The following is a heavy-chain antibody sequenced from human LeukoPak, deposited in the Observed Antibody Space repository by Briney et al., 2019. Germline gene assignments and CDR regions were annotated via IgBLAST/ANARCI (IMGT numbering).Heavy chain of an antibody. D-gene: IGHD2-2*01. J-gene: IGHJ4*02. CDR2: INPSGGRT. V-gene: IGHV1-46*01. CDR1: GYIFTNYF. Sequence: ASVKVSCKASGYIFTNYFMHWVRQAPGQGLEWMGVINPSGGRTTYAQKFQGRVTLTRDTSTSTVYMELSSLRSEDTAVYYCARVSLCSSTSCPFDYWGQGTLVTVSS. CDR3: ARVSLCSSTSCPFDY.